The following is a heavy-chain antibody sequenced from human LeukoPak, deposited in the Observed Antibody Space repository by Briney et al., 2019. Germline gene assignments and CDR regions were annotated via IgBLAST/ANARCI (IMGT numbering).Heavy chain of an antibody. Sequence: GGSLRLSCVASGFIFSSYGMSWVRQAPGKGLEWVSAIGTSGSSRYYADSVKGRFTISRDNAKNSLYLQMNSLRAEDTAVYYCARGDYGDSNWFDPWGQGTLVTVSS. J-gene: IGHJ5*02. CDR2: IGTSGSSR. D-gene: IGHD4-17*01. CDR3: ARGDYGDSNWFDP. CDR1: GFIFSSYG. V-gene: IGHV3-21*01.